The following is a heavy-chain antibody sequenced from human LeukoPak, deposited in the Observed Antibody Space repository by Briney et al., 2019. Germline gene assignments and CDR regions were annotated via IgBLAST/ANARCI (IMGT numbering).Heavy chain of an antibody. CDR2: ISSSSSYI. J-gene: IGHJ3*02. Sequence: PGGSLRLSCAASGFTFSSYSMNWVRQAPGKGLECVSSISSSSSYIYYADSVKGRFTISRDNAKNSLYLQMNSLRAEDTAVYYCARALRRGYYDSRAQDAFDIWGQGTMVTVSS. V-gene: IGHV3-21*01. D-gene: IGHD3-22*01. CDR1: GFTFSSYS. CDR3: ARALRRGYYDSRAQDAFDI.